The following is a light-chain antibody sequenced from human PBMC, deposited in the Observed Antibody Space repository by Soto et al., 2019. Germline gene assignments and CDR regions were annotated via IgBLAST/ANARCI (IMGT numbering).Light chain of an antibody. Sequence: QSVLTQPASVSGSPGQSITISCTGTSSDVGSYNLVSWYQQHPGKAPKLMIYEGSKRPSGVSNRFSGSKSGNTASLTISGLQAEDEADYHCCSYACSSTYVVFGGGTKVTVL. J-gene: IGLJ2*01. CDR1: SSDVGSYNL. CDR3: CSYACSSTYVV. V-gene: IGLV2-23*01. CDR2: EGS.